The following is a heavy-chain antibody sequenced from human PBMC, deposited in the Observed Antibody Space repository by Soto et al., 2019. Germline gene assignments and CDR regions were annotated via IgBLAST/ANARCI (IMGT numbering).Heavy chain of an antibody. V-gene: IGHV3-23*01. D-gene: IGHD3-22*01. Sequence: EVQLLESGGGLVQPGGSLRLSCAASGFTFSIYAMSWVRQAPGKGLEWVSAIRGSGGSTYYSDSVKGRFTISRDNSKNTLYMQMSSLRAEDTAVYYCAKGGRTERVMTVVVPYPSDYWGQGTLVTVSS. CDR3: AKGGRTERVMTVVVPYPSDY. CDR2: IRGSGGST. CDR1: GFTFSIYA. J-gene: IGHJ4*02.